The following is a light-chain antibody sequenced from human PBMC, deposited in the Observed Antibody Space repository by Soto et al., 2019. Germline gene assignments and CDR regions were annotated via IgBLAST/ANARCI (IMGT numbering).Light chain of an antibody. CDR2: EGS. CDR1: SSDVGSYNL. V-gene: IGLV2-23*01. Sequence: QSVLTQPASVSGSLGQSITISCTGTSSDVGSYNLVSWYQQHPGKAPKVMIYEGSKRPSGVSNRFSGSKSGNTASLTISGLQAEDEADYYCCSYAGGDTLVFGGGTKVTVL. CDR3: CSYAGGDTLV. J-gene: IGLJ2*01.